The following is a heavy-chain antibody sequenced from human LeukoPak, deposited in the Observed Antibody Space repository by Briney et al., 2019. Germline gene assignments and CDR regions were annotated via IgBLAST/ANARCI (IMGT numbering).Heavy chain of an antibody. CDR3: AKGHYYGSGSLDY. Sequence: PGGSLRLSCAASGFTFSSYGMSWVRQAPGKGLEWVSVIGGRDGSTYYADSVKGRFTISRGNSKNTLYVQMNSLRAEDTAVYYCAKGHYYGSGSLDYWGRGTLVTVSS. D-gene: IGHD3-10*01. CDR1: GFTFSSYG. V-gene: IGHV3-23*01. CDR2: IGGRDGST. J-gene: IGHJ4*02.